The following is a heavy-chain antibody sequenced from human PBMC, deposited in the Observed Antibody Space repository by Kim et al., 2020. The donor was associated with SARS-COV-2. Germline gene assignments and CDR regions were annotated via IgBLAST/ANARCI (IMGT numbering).Heavy chain of an antibody. CDR2: ISSSSSYI. CDR1: GFTFSSYS. V-gene: IGHV3-21*01. Sequence: GGSLRLSCAASGFTFSSYSMNWVRQAPGKGLEWVSSISSSSSYIYYADSVKGRFTISRDNAKNSLYLQMNSLRAEDTAVYYCARARSIGYCSGGSCYSDYGMDVWGQGTTVTVSS. J-gene: IGHJ6*02. CDR3: ARARSIGYCSGGSCYSDYGMDV. D-gene: IGHD2-15*01.